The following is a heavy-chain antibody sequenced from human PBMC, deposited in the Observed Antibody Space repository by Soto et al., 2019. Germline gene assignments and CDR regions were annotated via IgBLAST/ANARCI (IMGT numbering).Heavy chain of an antibody. J-gene: IGHJ3*02. CDR2: INPNSGGT. D-gene: IGHD3-9*01. CDR1: GYSFAGHY. Sequence: QVQLVQSGTEVKKPGASVRVSCKTSGYSFAGHYLHWVRQAPGQGLEWMGWINPNSGGTIYAQKFQGRVTMTRDTSTSTAYMQLSSLGSDDTAVYYCARDSHYDILTGYSRNAFDMWGQGTVVTDSS. V-gene: IGHV1-2*02. CDR3: ARDSHYDILTGYSRNAFDM.